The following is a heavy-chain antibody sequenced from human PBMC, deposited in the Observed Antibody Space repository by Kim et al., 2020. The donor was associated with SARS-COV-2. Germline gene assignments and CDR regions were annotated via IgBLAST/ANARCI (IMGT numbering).Heavy chain of an antibody. CDR1: GGSISSYY. V-gene: IGHV4-59*01. CDR2: IYYSGST. D-gene: IGHD3-10*01. Sequence: SETLSLTCTVSGGSISSYYWSWIRQPPGKGLEWIGYIYYSGSTNYNPSLKSRVTISVDTSKNQFSLKLSSVTAADTAVYYCARGGGEWFGELFPFDLGPGDYGMDVWGQGTTVTVSS. CDR3: ARGGGEWFGELFPFDLGPGDYGMDV. J-gene: IGHJ6*02.